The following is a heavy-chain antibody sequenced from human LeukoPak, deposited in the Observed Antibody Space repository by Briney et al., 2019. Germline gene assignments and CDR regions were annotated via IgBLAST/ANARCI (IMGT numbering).Heavy chain of an antibody. Sequence: GGSLRLSCAASGFTFSSYAMSWVRQAPGKGLEWVSAISGSGGSTYYADSVKGRFTISRDNSKNTLYLQMNSLRAEDTAVYYCAREPPPRDNYDFWSGYYRYYYGMDVWGQGTTVTVSS. J-gene: IGHJ6*02. CDR1: GFTFSSYA. V-gene: IGHV3-23*01. CDR3: AREPPPRDNYDFWSGYYRYYYGMDV. D-gene: IGHD3-3*01. CDR2: ISGSGGST.